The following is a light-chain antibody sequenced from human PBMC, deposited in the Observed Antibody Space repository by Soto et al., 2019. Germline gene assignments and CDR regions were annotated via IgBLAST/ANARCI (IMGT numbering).Light chain of an antibody. J-gene: IGKJ3*01. Sequence: DIPMTQSPSSVSASVGDRVSITCRASQGISTWLAWYQQKPGKAPKLLIYAATNLQGGVPSRFSGSGSGTDFTLTINSLQPEDCATYFCQQADTVPFTFGPGTKVDVK. V-gene: IGKV1D-12*01. CDR1: QGISTW. CDR3: QQADTVPFT. CDR2: AAT.